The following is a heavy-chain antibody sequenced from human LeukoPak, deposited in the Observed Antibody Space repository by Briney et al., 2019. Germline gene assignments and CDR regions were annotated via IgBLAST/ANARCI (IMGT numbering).Heavy chain of an antibody. V-gene: IGHV4-39*01. CDR3: ARYSTSSGWFDP. J-gene: IGHJ5*02. D-gene: IGHD6-6*01. CDR1: GGSISSSDYY. CDR2: MHYSGSN. Sequence: SETLSLTCPVSGGSISSSDYYWGWIRQPPGKGLEWIGSMHYSGSNAYSPSLKSRVIIFVDTSKNQFSLKLTYVTAADTAVYFCARYSTSSGWFDPWGQGSLVTVSS.